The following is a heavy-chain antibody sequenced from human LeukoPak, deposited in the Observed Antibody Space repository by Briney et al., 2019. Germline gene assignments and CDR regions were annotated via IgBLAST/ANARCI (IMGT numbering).Heavy chain of an antibody. J-gene: IGHJ4*02. V-gene: IGHV1-2*02. CDR3: ARDFYYGSGNYRRYFDY. Sequence: GASVKVSCKASGYTFTGYYMHWVRQAPGQGLEWMGWINPNSGGTNYAQKFQGRVSMTRDTSISSAYMELSRLRSDDTAVYYCARDFYYGSGNYRRYFDYWGQGTLVTVSS. D-gene: IGHD3-10*01. CDR1: GYTFTGYY. CDR2: INPNSGGT.